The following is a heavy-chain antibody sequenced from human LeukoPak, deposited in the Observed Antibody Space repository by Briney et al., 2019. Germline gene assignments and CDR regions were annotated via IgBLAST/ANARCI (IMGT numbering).Heavy chain of an antibody. CDR3: AKLEVGATHFDV. Sequence: GGSLRLSCVASGFTFSTYAMSWVRQGPGKGLEWLSGISGSGGNTHYADSVKGRFIISRDNSKNTVYLQMNILRADDTAVYYCAKLEVGATHFDVWGQGTLVSVAS. J-gene: IGHJ5*02. CDR1: GFTFSTYA. V-gene: IGHV3-23*01. CDR2: ISGSGGNT. D-gene: IGHD1-26*01.